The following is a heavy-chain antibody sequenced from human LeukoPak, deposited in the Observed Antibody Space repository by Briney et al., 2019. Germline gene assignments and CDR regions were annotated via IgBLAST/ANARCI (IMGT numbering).Heavy chain of an antibody. CDR1: GFSFSSYG. CDR2: IRYDGGNK. Sequence: PGGSLRLSCTASGFSFSSYGMHWVRQAPGKGLEWVAFIRYDGGNKQYADSVKGRFTISRDNSKNTLDLQMNSLRAEDTAVYYCAKVFGYCSSARCYKFDSWGQGTLVTVSS. J-gene: IGHJ4*02. V-gene: IGHV3-30*02. D-gene: IGHD2-2*02. CDR3: AKVFGYCSSARCYKFDS.